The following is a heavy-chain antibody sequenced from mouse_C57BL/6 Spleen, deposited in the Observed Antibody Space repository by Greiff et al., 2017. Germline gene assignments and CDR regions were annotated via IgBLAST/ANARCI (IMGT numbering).Heavy chain of an antibody. CDR1: GYAFSSSW. CDR3: ARWGTTAGFAY. CDR2: IYPGDGDT. J-gene: IGHJ3*01. Sequence: QVQLQQSGPELVKPGASVKISCKASGYAFSSSWMNWVKQRPGKGLEWIGRIYPGDGDTNYNGKFKGKATLTADKSSSTAYIQLSSLTSEDSAVYFCARWGTTAGFAYWGQGTLVTVSA. V-gene: IGHV1-82*01. D-gene: IGHD1-2*01.